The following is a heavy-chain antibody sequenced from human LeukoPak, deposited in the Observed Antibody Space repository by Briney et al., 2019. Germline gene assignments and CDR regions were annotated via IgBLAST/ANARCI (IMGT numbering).Heavy chain of an antibody. CDR2: ITDNGRKI. J-gene: IGHJ2*01. CDR3: AKDWTGTKPFDL. Sequence: GGSLRLSCAASGFTFSDYYMGWIRQAPGKGLEWVSYITDNGRKIYYADSLKGRFTISRDNAKYSLYLQINRLRAEDTAVYYCAKDWTGTKPFDLWGRGTLVTVSS. V-gene: IGHV3-11*04. D-gene: IGHD3/OR15-3a*01. CDR1: GFTFSDYY.